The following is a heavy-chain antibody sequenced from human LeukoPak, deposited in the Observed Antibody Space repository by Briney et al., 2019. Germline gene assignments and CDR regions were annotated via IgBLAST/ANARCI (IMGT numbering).Heavy chain of an antibody. J-gene: IGHJ6*03. Sequence: GGSLRLSCAASGFTFSSFAMHWVRQAPGKGLEWVGRIESKTDGGTTDYAAPVKGRFTISRDDSKNTLYLQMNSLKIEDTAVYYCSTTTGFGATMDVWGKGTTVTVSS. CDR3: STTTGFGATMDV. CDR2: IESKTDGGTT. D-gene: IGHD3-10*01. V-gene: IGHV3-15*04. CDR1: GFTFSSFA.